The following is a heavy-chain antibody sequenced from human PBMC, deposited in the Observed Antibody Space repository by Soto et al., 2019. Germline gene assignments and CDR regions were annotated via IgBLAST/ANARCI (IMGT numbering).Heavy chain of an antibody. V-gene: IGHV4-59*01. CDR2: IYYSGST. J-gene: IGHJ4*02. Sequence: PSETLSLTCTVSGGSISSYYWSWIRQPPGKGLEWIGYIYYSGSTNYNPSLKSRVTISVDTSKNQFSLKLSSVTAADTAVYYCARSRVYDFWSGYFSSGVLDYWGQGTLVTVSS. CDR1: GGSISSYY. CDR3: ARSRVYDFWSGYFSSGVLDY. D-gene: IGHD3-3*01.